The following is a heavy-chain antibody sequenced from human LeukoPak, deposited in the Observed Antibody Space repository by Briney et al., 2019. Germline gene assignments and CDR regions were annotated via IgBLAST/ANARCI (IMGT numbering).Heavy chain of an antibody. D-gene: IGHD6-6*01. CDR3: VKDVGPYSSSSGFDY. CDR1: GSTFSSYW. CDR2: IKQDGSEK. V-gene: IGHV3-7*03. Sequence: GGSLRLSCAASGSTFSSYWMSWVRQAPGKGLEWVANIKQDGSEKYYVDSVKGRFTISRDNAKNSLYLQMNSLRTEDTALYYCVKDVGPYSSSSGFDYWGQGTLVTVSS. J-gene: IGHJ4*02.